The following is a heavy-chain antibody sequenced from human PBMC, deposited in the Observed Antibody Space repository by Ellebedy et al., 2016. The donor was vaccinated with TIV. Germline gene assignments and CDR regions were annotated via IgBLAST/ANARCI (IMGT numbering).Heavy chain of an antibody. CDR3: TTVSWLAFDY. Sequence: GESLKISCTASGLSLSNFWMTWVRQAPGKGLEWVANIKEGGSDKYYVDSVKGRFTISRDNAKNSLFLQMDGLRAEDTALYYCTTVSWLAFDYWGQGALVTVS. V-gene: IGHV3-7*03. CDR2: IKEGGSDK. J-gene: IGHJ4*02. D-gene: IGHD3-9*01. CDR1: GLSLSNFW.